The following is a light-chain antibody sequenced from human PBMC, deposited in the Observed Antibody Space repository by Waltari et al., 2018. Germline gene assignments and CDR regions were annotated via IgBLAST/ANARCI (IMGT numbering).Light chain of an antibody. J-gene: IGKJ2*01. V-gene: IGKV3-15*01. CDR3: EQYNEWPYT. Sequence: ETIMTQSPAILSVSPGETATLSCRASKRIGNNLACYQQTPGQVPRLLIYVASSRGTGIPARFFGAGSGTGFTLTISSLQSEDFAVYYCEQYNEWPYTFGQGTKVDLK. CDR1: KRIGNN. CDR2: VAS.